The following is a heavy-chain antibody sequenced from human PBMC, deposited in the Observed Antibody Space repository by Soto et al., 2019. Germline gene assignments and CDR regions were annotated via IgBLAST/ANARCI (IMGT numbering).Heavy chain of an antibody. D-gene: IGHD2-2*01. CDR3: ARAGPSFSGTNCDASYCFDY. Sequence: EVQLVESGGGLVKPGGSLRLSCAASGFTFSSYSMNWVRQAPGKGLEWVSYSSSSSSYIYYEDSVKGRFTISRDNANNTRSLGMNSLLAEDTAVYYGARAGPSFSGTNCDASYCFDYWGSGTLVTVAS. CDR2: SSSSSSYI. J-gene: IGHJ4*01. V-gene: IGHV3-21*01. CDR1: GFTFSSYS.